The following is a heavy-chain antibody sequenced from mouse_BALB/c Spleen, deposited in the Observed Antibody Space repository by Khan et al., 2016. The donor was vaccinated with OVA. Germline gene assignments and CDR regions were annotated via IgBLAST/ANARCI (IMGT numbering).Heavy chain of an antibody. D-gene: IGHD2-3*01. CDR2: ISTTGST. CDR3: ARDGSRYNYAMDY. V-gene: IGHV3-2*02. Sequence: EVQLQESGPGLVKPSQSLYLTCTVTGYSITSDYAWNWIRQFPGNKLEWMGYISTTGSTNYNQALKSRISITRDTSKNKFFLQLNSVTTEDTATYYCARDGSRYNYAMDYWGQGTSVTVSS. J-gene: IGHJ4*01. CDR1: GYSITSDYA.